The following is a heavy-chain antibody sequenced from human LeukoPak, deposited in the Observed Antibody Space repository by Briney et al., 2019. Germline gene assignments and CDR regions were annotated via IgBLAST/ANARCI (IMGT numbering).Heavy chain of an antibody. J-gene: IGHJ4*02. CDR3: ARVWERSSSAWPFDY. V-gene: IGHV1-8*01. CDR2: MNPNSGNT. D-gene: IGHD6-25*01. Sequence: ASVKVSCKASGYTFTSYDINWVRQATGQGLEWMGWMNPNSGNTGYAQKFQGRVTMTRNTSISTAYMELSRLTSDDTAVYYCARVWERSSSAWPFDYWGQGTLVTVSS. CDR1: GYTFTSYD.